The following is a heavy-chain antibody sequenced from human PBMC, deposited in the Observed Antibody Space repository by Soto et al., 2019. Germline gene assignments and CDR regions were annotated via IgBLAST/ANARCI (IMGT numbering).Heavy chain of an antibody. CDR2: IYYSGNP. D-gene: IGHD6-19*01. V-gene: IGHV4-59*01. CDR3: ARGIEGWYQGRYYYGMDV. J-gene: IGHJ6*02. CDR1: GDSISSNY. Sequence: SETLSLTCTVSGDSISSNYWSWIRQPPGKGLEWIGYIYYSGNPTYNPSFKSRVTMSVDTSKNQFSLKLSSVTAADTAVYYCARGIEGWYQGRYYYGMDVWGQGTTVTVSS.